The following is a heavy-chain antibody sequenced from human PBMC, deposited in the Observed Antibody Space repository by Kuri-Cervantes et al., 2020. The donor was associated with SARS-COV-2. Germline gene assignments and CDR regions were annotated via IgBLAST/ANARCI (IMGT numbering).Heavy chain of an antibody. J-gene: IGHJ4*02. V-gene: IGHV3-11*01. Sequence: GESLKISCAASGFTFSDYYMSWIRQAPGKGLEWVSYISSSGSTIYYADPVKGRFTISRDNAKNSLYLQMNSLRAEDTAVYYCARDDSGYDDSFDYWGQGTLVTVSS. CDR1: GFTFSDYY. CDR2: ISSSGSTI. D-gene: IGHD5-12*01. CDR3: ARDDSGYDDSFDY.